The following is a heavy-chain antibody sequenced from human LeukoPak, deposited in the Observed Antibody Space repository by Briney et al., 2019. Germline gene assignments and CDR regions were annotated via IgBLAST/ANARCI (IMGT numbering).Heavy chain of an antibody. V-gene: IGHV3-30*04. Sequence: GGSLRLSCAASGFTFSSYAMHWVRQAPGKGLEWVAVISYDGSNKYYADSVKGRFTISRDNAKNSLYLQMNSLRDEDTAVYYCARDRAYYYYGMDVWGQGTTVTVSS. D-gene: IGHD3-10*01. CDR3: ARDRAYYYYGMDV. CDR2: ISYDGSNK. CDR1: GFTFSSYA. J-gene: IGHJ6*02.